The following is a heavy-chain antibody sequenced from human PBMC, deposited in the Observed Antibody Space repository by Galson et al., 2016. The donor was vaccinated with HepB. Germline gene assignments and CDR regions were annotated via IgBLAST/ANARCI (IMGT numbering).Heavy chain of an antibody. J-gene: IGHJ4*02. CDR2: IYYRGST. CDR3: AGGGQNFDY. CDR1: GGSITTYY. D-gene: IGHD3-16*01. V-gene: IGHV4-59*01. Sequence: ETLSLTCSVSGGSITTYYWSWIRQPPGKGLEWIGNIYYRGSTNYNPSLKSRVTISLDTSKNHFSLKLNSVTAADTAVYYCAGGGQNFDYWGQGALVTVSS.